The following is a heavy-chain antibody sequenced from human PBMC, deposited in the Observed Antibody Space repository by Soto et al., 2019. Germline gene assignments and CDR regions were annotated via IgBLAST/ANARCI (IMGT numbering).Heavy chain of an antibody. V-gene: IGHV4-4*07. CDR1: GDSINTYY. CDR3: AREYTETVDGPTPFYFDY. CDR2: TYITGDT. J-gene: IGHJ4*02. D-gene: IGHD6-19*01. Sequence: SETLSLTCRVSGDSINTYYWSWIRQSAGKGLEWIGRTYITGDTNYNPSLKSRVTMSVDTSKNQLSLQLSSVTAADTAVYYCAREYTETVDGPTPFYFDYWGQGTPVTVSS.